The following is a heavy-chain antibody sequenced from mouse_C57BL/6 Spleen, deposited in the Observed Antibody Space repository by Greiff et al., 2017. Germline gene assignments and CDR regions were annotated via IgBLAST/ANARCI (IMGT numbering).Heavy chain of an antibody. V-gene: IGHV1-72*01. D-gene: IGHD2-10*01. CDR2: IDPNSGGT. Sequence: VQLQQPGAELVKPGASVKLSCKASGYTFTSYWMHWVKQRPGRGLEWIGRIDPNSGGTKYNEKFKSKDTLTVDKPSSTAYMQLSSLTFEDSAVYDCARDLLREDAWFAYWGQGTLVTVSA. J-gene: IGHJ3*01. CDR1: GYTFTSYW. CDR3: ARDLLREDAWFAY.